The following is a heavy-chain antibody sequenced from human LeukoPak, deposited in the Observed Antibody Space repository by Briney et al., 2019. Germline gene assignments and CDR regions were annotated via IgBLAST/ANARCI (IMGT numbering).Heavy chain of an antibody. V-gene: IGHV1-69*13. J-gene: IGHJ4*02. CDR3: ATLRFLEWLFGLGY. Sequence: ASVKVSCKASGGTFSSYAISWVRQAPGQGLEWMGGIIPIFGTANYAQKFQGRVTITADESTSTAYMELSSLRSEDTAVYYCATLRFLEWLFGLGYWGQGTLVTVSS. CDR2: IIPIFGTA. D-gene: IGHD3-3*01. CDR1: GGTFSSYA.